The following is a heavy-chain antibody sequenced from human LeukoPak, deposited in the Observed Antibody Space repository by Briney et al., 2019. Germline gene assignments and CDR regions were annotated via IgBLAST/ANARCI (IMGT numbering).Heavy chain of an antibody. J-gene: IGHJ6*02. CDR2: IYYSGST. CDR3: ARADYYYYGMDV. V-gene: IGHV4-59*01. CDR1: GGSISSYY. Sequence: SETLSLTCTVSGGSISSYYWSWIRQPPGKGLELIGYIYYSGSTNYNPSLKSRVTISVDTSKNQFSLKLSSVTAADTAVYYCARADYYYYGMDVWGQGATVTVSS.